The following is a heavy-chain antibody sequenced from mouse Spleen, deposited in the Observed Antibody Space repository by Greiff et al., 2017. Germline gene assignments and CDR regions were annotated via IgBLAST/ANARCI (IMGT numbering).Heavy chain of an antibody. D-gene: IGHD3-2*01. J-gene: IGHJ2*01. CDR2: IDPSDSYT. Sequence: QVQLKQPGAELVKPGASVKLSCKASGYTFTSYWMQWVKQRPGQGLEWIGEIDPSDSYTNYTQKFKGKATLTVDTSSSTAYMQLSSLTSEDSAVYYCAMRQLGLRDYWGQGTTLTVSS. V-gene: IGHV1-50*01. CDR1: GYTFTSYW. CDR3: AMRQLGLRDY.